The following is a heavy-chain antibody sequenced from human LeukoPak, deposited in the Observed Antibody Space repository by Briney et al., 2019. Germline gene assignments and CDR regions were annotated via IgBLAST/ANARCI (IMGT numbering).Heavy chain of an antibody. V-gene: IGHV3-11*06. CDR1: GSTFSDYY. D-gene: IGHD3-10*01. Sequence: GGSLRLSCAVSGSTFSDYYMSWIRQAPGKGLEWVSYISSSSSYTNYADSVKGRFTISRDNAKNSLYLQMNSLRAEDTAVYYCARDRAMVRGVISFDPWGQGTLVTVSS. CDR3: ARDRAMVRGVISFDP. J-gene: IGHJ5*02. CDR2: ISSSSSYT.